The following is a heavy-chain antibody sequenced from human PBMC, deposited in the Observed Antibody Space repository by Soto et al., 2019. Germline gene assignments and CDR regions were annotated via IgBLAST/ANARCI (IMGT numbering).Heavy chain of an antibody. V-gene: IGHV5-10-1*01. Sequence: GESLKISCKGSGYSFTNYWISWMRQMPGKGLEWMGRIDPSDSYTSYSPSFQGHVTISADKSISTAFLQWSSLKASDTAMYYCARLSQLVHDPWGQGTLVTVSS. CDR2: IDPSDSYT. CDR1: GYSFTNYW. D-gene: IGHD6-13*01. J-gene: IGHJ5*02. CDR3: ARLSQLVHDP.